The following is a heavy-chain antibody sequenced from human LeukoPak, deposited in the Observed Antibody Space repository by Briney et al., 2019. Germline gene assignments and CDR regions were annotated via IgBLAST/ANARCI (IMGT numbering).Heavy chain of an antibody. J-gene: IGHJ6*02. CDR2: ISGSGGST. CDR1: GFTFSIYA. D-gene: IGHD2/OR15-2a*01. V-gene: IGHV3-23*01. CDR3: VKEISDYYGMDV. Sequence: GGSLRLSCAAPGFTFSIYAMSWVRQAPGKGLEWVSAISGSGGSTYYADSVKGRFTISSDNSKNTLYLQMNSLRAEDTAVYYCVKEISDYYGMDVWGQGTTVTVSS.